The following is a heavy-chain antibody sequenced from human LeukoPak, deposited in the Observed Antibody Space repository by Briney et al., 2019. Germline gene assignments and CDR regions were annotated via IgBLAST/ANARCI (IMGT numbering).Heavy chain of an antibody. V-gene: IGHV1-2*02. Sequence: GASVKVSCTASGYTFTGYYMHWVRQAPGQGLEWMGWINPNSGGTNYAQKFQGRVTMTRDTSISTAYMELSRLRSDDTAVYYCARLGYCSSTSCFDYGGQGALVTVSS. CDR3: ARLGYCSSTSCFDY. CDR1: GYTFTGYY. D-gene: IGHD2-2*01. CDR2: INPNSGGT. J-gene: IGHJ4*02.